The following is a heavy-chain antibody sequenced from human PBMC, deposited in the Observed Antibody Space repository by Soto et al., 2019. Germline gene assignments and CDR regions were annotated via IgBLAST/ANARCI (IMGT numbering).Heavy chain of an antibody. CDR2: IYHSGST. CDR3: ARAHSGDYGYGMDV. D-gene: IGHD4-17*01. Sequence: QLQLQESGSGLVKPSQTLSLTCADSGGSVSSCGYSWIWFPHQPGKVLEWFGYIYHSGSTDYNPYLKSRDTISVGRSTNQFSLKLSSVTAADTAVYYCARAHSGDYGYGMDVWGQGTTVTVSS. J-gene: IGHJ6*02. V-gene: IGHV4-30-2*01. CDR1: GGSVSSCGYS.